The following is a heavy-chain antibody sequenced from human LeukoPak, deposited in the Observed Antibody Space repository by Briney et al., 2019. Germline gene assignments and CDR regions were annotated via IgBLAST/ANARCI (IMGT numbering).Heavy chain of an antibody. V-gene: IGHV4-39*07. CDR1: GGSISSSGYY. D-gene: IGHD2-2*01. Sequence: PETLSLTCSVSGGSISSSGYYWGWIRQPPGKGLEWIGSVYYSGTTYYNPSLKSRVTIPVDTSKNQFSLRLSSVTAADTAVYYCAREYSSSRYDYWGQGTLVSVSS. CDR3: AREYSSSRYDY. J-gene: IGHJ4*02. CDR2: VYYSGTT.